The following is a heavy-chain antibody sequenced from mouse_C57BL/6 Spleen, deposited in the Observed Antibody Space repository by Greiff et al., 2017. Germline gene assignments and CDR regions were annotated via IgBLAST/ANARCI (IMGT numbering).Heavy chain of an antibody. J-gene: IGHJ3*01. CDR2: ISSGSSTI. CDR1: GFTFSDYG. D-gene: IGHD2-5*01. Sequence: DVKLVESGGGLVKPGGSLKLSCAASGFTFSDYGMHWVRQAPEKGLEWVAYISSGSSTIYYADTVKGRFTISRDNAKNTLFLQMTSLRSEDTAMYYCARPGYSNSFAYWGQGTLVTVSS. V-gene: IGHV5-17*01. CDR3: ARPGYSNSFAY.